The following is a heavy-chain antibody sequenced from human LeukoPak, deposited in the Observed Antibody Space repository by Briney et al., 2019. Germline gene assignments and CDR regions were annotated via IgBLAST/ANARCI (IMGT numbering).Heavy chain of an antibody. CDR3: ARDRDSSGYYDY. V-gene: IGHV4-31*03. CDR2: IYYSGST. Sequence: SQTLSLTCTVSGGAISSGGYYWSWIRQHPGKGLKWIGYIYYSGSTYYNPSLKTRVTISVDTSKNQFSLKLSSVTAADTAVYYCARDRDSSGYYDYWGQGTLVTVSS. D-gene: IGHD3-22*01. J-gene: IGHJ4*02. CDR1: GGAISSGGYY.